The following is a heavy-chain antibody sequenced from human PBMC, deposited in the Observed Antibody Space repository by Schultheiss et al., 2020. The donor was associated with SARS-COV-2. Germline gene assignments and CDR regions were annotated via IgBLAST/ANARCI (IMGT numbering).Heavy chain of an antibody. CDR1: GGSISSYY. V-gene: IGHV4-59*01. J-gene: IGHJ5*02. D-gene: IGHD1-26*01. CDR2: IYYSGST. Sequence: LSLTCTVSGGSISSYYWSWIRQPPGKGLEWIGYIYYSGSTNYNPSLKSRVTISVDTSKNQFSLKLSSVTAADTAVYYCAREQWELGWFDPWGQGTLVTVSS. CDR3: AREQWELGWFDP.